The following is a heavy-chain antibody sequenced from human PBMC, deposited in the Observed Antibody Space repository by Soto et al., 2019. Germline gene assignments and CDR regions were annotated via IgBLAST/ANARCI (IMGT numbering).Heavy chain of an antibody. CDR2: ISYDGSNK. J-gene: IGHJ4*02. Sequence: PGGSLRLSCAASGFTFSSYGMHWVRQAPGKGLEWVAVISYDGSNKYYADSVKGRSTISRDNSKNTLYLQMNSLRAEDTAVYYCAKDPAQEEWLQLGYFDYCGQGTLVTVSS. CDR3: AKDPAQEEWLQLGYFDY. D-gene: IGHD5-12*01. V-gene: IGHV3-30*18. CDR1: GFTFSSYG.